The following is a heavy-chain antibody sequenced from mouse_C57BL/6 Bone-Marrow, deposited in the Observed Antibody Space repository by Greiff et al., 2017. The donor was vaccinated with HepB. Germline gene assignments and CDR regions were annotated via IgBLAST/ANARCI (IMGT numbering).Heavy chain of an antibody. D-gene: IGHD2-4*01. V-gene: IGHV1-50*01. J-gene: IGHJ3*01. CDR3: ARDDYDVAWFAY. CDR1: GYTFTSYW. CDR2: IDPSDSYT. Sequence: VQLQQPGAELVKPGASVKLSCKASGYTFTSYWMQWVKQRPGQGLEWIGEIDPSDSYTNYNQKFKGKATLTVDTSSSTAYMQLSSLTSEDSAVYYCARDDYDVAWFAYWGQGTLVTVSA.